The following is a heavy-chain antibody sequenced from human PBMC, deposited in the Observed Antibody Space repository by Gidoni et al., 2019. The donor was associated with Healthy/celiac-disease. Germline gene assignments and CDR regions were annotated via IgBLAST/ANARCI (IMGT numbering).Heavy chain of an antibody. CDR1: GFTFSTYW. V-gene: IGHV3-74*01. D-gene: IGHD6-19*01. Sequence: EVQLVESGGGLVQPGGSLRLPCAASGFTFSTYWMHWVRQAPGKGLVWVSRINSDGSSTSYADSVKGRFTISRDNAKNTLYLQMNSLRAEDTAVYYCARDGYSSGWYSYYYYYYYMDVWGKGTTVTVSS. CDR3: ARDGYSSGWYSYYYYYYYMDV. J-gene: IGHJ6*03. CDR2: INSDGSST.